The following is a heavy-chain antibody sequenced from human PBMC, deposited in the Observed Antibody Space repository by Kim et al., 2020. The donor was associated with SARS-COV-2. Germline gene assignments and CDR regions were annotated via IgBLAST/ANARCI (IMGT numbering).Heavy chain of an antibody. CDR3: APDRVVVASSGFDS. Sequence: ASVKVSCKASGYTFTTYGISWVRQAPGQGPEWMGRVSPSSDKTNYAQKFQGRVTMTTDTSTRTAYMELRSLTSDDTAIYYCAPDRVVVASSGFDSWGQVTLVTVS. J-gene: IGHJ4*02. CDR1: GYTFTTYG. D-gene: IGHD2-21*01. V-gene: IGHV1-18*01. CDR2: VSPSSDKT.